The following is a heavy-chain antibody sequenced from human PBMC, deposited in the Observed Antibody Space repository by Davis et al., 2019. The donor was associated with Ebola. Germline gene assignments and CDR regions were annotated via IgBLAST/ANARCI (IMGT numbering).Heavy chain of an antibody. V-gene: IGHV3-30-3*01. D-gene: IGHD2-2*01. Sequence: GGSLRLSCAASGFTFSSYAMHWVRQAPGKGLEWVAVISYDGSNKYYADSVKGRFTISRDNSKNTLYLQMNSLRAEDTAVYYCARDRRIVVVPAASLLDYYYYYGMDVWGQGTTVTVSS. CDR3: ARDRRIVVVPAASLLDYYYYYGMDV. J-gene: IGHJ6*02. CDR1: GFTFSSYA. CDR2: ISYDGSNK.